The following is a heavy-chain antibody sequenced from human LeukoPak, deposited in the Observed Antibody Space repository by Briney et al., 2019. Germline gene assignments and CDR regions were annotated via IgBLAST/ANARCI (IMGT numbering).Heavy chain of an antibody. D-gene: IGHD3-3*01. CDR1: GFTFSGSA. J-gene: IGHJ4*02. CDR3: TNSYSDFWIDY. CDR2: IRSKANSYAT. V-gene: IGHV3-73*01. Sequence: GGSLRLSCAASGFTFSGSAMHWVRQASGKGLEWVGRIRSKANSYATAYTSSVKGRFTISRDDSKNTVYLQMNSLKAEDTAVYYCTNSYSDFWIDYWGQGTLVTVSS.